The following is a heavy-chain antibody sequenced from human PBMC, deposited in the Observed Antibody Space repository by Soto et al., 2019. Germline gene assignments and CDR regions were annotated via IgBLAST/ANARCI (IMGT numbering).Heavy chain of an antibody. J-gene: IGHJ4*02. D-gene: IGHD3-16*01. V-gene: IGHV4-59*01. Sequence: SETLSLTCTVSGASMNNYYGSWVRQPPGKGLEWIGYMYYSGGSNSNPSLKGRVTISVDTSKNQVSLKLTSVTAADTAVYYCVRSGHSFGGVMWGQGTLVTVSS. CDR1: GASMNNYY. CDR2: MYYSGGS. CDR3: VRSGHSFGGVM.